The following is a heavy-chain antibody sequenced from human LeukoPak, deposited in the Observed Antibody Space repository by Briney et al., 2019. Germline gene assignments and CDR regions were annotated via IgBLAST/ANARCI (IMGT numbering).Heavy chain of an antibody. CDR2: IYYSGST. CDR1: GGSISSYY. Sequence: SETLSLTCTVSGGSISSYYWSWIRQPPGKGLEWIGYIYYSGSTNYNPSLRSRVTISVDTSKNQFSLKLSSVTAADTAVYYCARSAIDAFDIWGQGTMVTVSS. J-gene: IGHJ3*02. D-gene: IGHD6-25*01. V-gene: IGHV4-59*08. CDR3: ARSAIDAFDI.